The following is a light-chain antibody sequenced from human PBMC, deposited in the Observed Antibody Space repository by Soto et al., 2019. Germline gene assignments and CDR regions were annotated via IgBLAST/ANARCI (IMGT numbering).Light chain of an antibody. J-gene: IGLJ1*01. CDR1: SSDFGAYNY. Sequence: QSVLTQPASVSGSPGQSIAISCTGTSSDFGAYNYVSWYQQHPGKAPKLMIYDVNNRPSGVSNRFSGSKSGNTASLTISGLQAEDEADYYCCSYTTSSTYVFGTGTKLTVL. V-gene: IGLV2-14*03. CDR2: DVN. CDR3: CSYTTSSTYV.